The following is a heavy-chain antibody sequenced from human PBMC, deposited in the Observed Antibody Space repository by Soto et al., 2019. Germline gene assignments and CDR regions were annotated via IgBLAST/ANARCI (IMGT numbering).Heavy chain of an antibody. V-gene: IGHV3-33*01. CDR1: GFTFSSYG. CDR3: ARAVGRIVGATTRYYYYGMDV. Sequence: GGSLRLSCAASGFTFSSYGMHWVRQAPGKGLEWVAVIWYDGSNKYYADSVKGRFTISRDNSKNTLYLQMNSLRAEDTAVYYCARAVGRIVGATTRYYYYGMDVWGQGTTVTVSS. J-gene: IGHJ6*02. D-gene: IGHD1-26*01. CDR2: IWYDGSNK.